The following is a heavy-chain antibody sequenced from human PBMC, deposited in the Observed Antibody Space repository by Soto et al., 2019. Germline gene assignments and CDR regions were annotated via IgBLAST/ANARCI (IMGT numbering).Heavy chain of an antibody. CDR3: ARGGSSSPYFDD. D-gene: IGHD6-13*01. V-gene: IGHV4-31*03. Sequence: QVQLQESGPGLVKLSQTLSLTCIVLVGSISIGGYYWSGIRQHPGKGLEWIGYIYYSGSTYYNPSLKSRVTISVDTSKKQFSLKLSSVTAADTAVYYCARGGSSSPYFDDWGQGTLVTVSS. J-gene: IGHJ4*02. CDR2: IYYSGST. CDR1: VGSISIGGYY.